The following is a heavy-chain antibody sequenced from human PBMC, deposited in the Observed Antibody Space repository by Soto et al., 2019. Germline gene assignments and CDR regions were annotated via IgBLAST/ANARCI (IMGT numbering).Heavy chain of an antibody. D-gene: IGHD1-1*01. CDR3: AKDIAVERRVGLHYYGMDV. J-gene: IGHJ6*02. Sequence: EVQLLESGGGLVQPGGSLRLSCAASGFTFSSYAMSWVRQAPGKGLEWVSAISGSGGSTYYADSVKGRFTISRDNSKNTLYLQMNSLRAEDTAVYYCAKDIAVERRVGLHYYGMDVWGQGTTVTVSS. V-gene: IGHV3-23*01. CDR1: GFTFSSYA. CDR2: ISGSGGST.